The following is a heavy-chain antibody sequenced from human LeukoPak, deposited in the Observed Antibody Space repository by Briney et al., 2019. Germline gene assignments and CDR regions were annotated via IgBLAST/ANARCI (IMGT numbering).Heavy chain of an antibody. CDR2: ISSSSSYI. J-gene: IGHJ5*02. CDR1: GFTFSSYS. Sequence: KTGGSLRLSCAPSGFTFSSYSMNWVRQAPGKGLEWVSSISSSSSYIYYADSVKGRFTISRDNAKNSLYLQMNSLRAEDTAVYYCARVPRTFITMVRPSWGQGTLVTVSS. CDR3: ARVPRTFITMVRPS. V-gene: IGHV3-21*01. D-gene: IGHD3-10*01.